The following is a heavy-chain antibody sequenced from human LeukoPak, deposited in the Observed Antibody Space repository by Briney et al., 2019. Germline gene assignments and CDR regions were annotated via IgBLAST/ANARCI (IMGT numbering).Heavy chain of an antibody. CDR3: ARDQLSVGWAFDP. J-gene: IGHJ5*02. V-gene: IGHV3-66*01. D-gene: IGHD3-16*02. Sequence: PGGSLRLSCAASGFTVSSNYMSWVRQAPGKGLEWVSVIYNAGDTYYADSVKGRFTISRDNSKNTLFPQMNSLRVEDTAVYYCARDQLSVGWAFDPWGQGTLVTVSS. CDR1: GFTVSSNY. CDR2: IYNAGDT.